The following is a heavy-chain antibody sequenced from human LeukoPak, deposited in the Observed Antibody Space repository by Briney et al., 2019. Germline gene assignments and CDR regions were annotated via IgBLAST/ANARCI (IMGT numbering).Heavy chain of an antibody. CDR3: ARRGITMVRGVIHPFYYYYYMDV. V-gene: IGHV4-34*01. Sequence: SETLSLTCTVSGGSISSYYWSWIRQPPGKGLEWIGEINHSGSTNYNPSLKSRVTISVDTSKNQFSLKLSSVTAADTAVYYCARRGITMVRGVIHPFYYYYYMDVWGKGTTVTISS. CDR2: INHSGST. J-gene: IGHJ6*03. CDR1: GGSISSYY. D-gene: IGHD3-10*01.